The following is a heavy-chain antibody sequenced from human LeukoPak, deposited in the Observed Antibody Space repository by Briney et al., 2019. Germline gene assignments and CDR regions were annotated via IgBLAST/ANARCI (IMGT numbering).Heavy chain of an antibody. D-gene: IGHD2-2*01. Sequence: ASVKVSCKASGYTFTGYYMHWVRQAPGQGLEWMGRINPNSGGTNYAQKFQGRVTMTRDTSISTAYMELSRLRSDDTAVYYCARVLIRYCNSTSCPIDYWGQGTLVTVSS. V-gene: IGHV1-2*06. CDR3: ARVLIRYCNSTSCPIDY. CDR2: INPNSGGT. J-gene: IGHJ4*02. CDR1: GYTFTGYY.